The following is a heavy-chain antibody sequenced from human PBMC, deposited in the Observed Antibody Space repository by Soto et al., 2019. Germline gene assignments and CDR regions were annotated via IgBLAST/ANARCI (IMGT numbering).Heavy chain of an antibody. D-gene: IGHD1-1*01. Sequence: QVQLVESGGGVVQPGRSLRLSCAASGFTFSSYDMHWVRQAPGKGLEWVAVIWYDGSNKYYADSVKGRFTISRDNSKNSLYLQMNILRAEDTAVYYCARDRTVRLTYGMDVWGQGTTVTVFS. CDR2: IWYDGSNK. J-gene: IGHJ6*02. CDR1: GFTFSSYD. V-gene: IGHV3-33*01. CDR3: ARDRTVRLTYGMDV.